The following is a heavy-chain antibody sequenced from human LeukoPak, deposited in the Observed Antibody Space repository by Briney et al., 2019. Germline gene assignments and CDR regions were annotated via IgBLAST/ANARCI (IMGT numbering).Heavy chain of an antibody. CDR1: GHSFNAYY. Sequence: ASMKVSFKASGHSFNAYYIHWVRQAPGQGLQWMGRIDPNSSDTKYTQKFQGRVSMTRDTSISTAYMELSRLTSDDTAVYYCATFTAPRNAFDLWGQGTMVTVSS. J-gene: IGHJ3*01. CDR2: IDPNSSDT. CDR3: ATFTAPRNAFDL. D-gene: IGHD3-16*01. V-gene: IGHV1-2*06.